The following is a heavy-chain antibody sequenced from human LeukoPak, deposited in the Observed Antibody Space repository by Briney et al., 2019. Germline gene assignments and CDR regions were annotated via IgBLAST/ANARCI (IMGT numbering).Heavy chain of an antibody. D-gene: IGHD2-15*01. CDR1: GDSVSSNSAA. CDR3: AREGFCTGGSCYTYYDY. CDR2: TYYRSKWSN. Sequence: SQTLSLTCAISGDSVSSNSAAWTWLRQSPSRGLEWLGRTYYRSKWSNDYAVSVKSRITIDPDTSKNQFSLQLNSVTPEDTAVYYCAREGFCTGGSCYTYYDYWGQGTLVTVFS. V-gene: IGHV6-1*01. J-gene: IGHJ4*02.